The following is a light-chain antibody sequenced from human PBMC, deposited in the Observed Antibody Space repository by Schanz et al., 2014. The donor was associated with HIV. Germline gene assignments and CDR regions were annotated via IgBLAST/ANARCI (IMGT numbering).Light chain of an antibody. CDR2: SNN. J-gene: IGLJ3*02. CDR3: SSYAATSNVL. V-gene: IGLV1-44*01. CDR1: SSNIGSNT. Sequence: QSVLTQPPSASGTPGQRVTISCSGSSSNIGSNTVNWYQQLPGTAPKLLIYSNNQRPSGVPDRFSGSKSGTSASLAISGLQSEDEADYYCSSYAATSNVLFGGGTKVTVL.